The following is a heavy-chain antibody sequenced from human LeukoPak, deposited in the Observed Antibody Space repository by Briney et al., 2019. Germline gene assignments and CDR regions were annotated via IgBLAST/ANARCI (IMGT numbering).Heavy chain of an antibody. V-gene: IGHV4-39*07. J-gene: IGHJ5*02. Sequence: SETLSLTCSVSGGSISSSSYYWGWIRQPPGKGLEWIGSIYYSGSTYYNPSLKSRVTISLDTSKNQFSLKLSSVTAADTAIYHCARDGRTKSTNWFDPWGQGTLVTVSS. D-gene: IGHD2/OR15-2a*01. CDR1: GGSISSSSYY. CDR2: IYYSGST. CDR3: ARDGRTKSTNWFDP.